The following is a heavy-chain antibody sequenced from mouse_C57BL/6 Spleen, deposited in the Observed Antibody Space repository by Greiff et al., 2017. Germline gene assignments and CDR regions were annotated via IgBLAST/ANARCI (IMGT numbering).Heavy chain of an antibody. J-gene: IGHJ4*01. CDR3: TRCYYGSSYYAMDY. D-gene: IGHD1-1*01. V-gene: IGHV1-55*01. Sequence: QVQLQQPGAELVKPGASVKMSCKASGYTFTSYWITWVKQSPGQGLEWIGDIYPGSGSTNYNEKFKSKATLTVDTSSSTAYMQLSSLTSEDSAVYYCTRCYYGSSYYAMDYWGQGTSVTVSS. CDR1: GYTFTSYW. CDR2: IYPGSGST.